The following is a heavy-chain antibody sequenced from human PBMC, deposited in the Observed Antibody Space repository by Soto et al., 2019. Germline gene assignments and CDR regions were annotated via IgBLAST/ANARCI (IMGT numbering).Heavy chain of an antibody. D-gene: IGHD6-19*01. CDR1: GFTFSSYA. CDR3: AKGRTLSGRQGYYYYGMGV. CDR2: ISGSGGST. V-gene: IGHV3-23*01. J-gene: IGHJ6*02. Sequence: EVQLLESGGGLVQPGGSLRLSCAASGFTFSSYAMSWVRQAPGKGLEWVSAISGSGGSTYYADSVKGRFTISRDNSKNTLYLQMNSLRAEDTAVYYCAKGRTLSGRQGYYYYGMGVWGPGTTVTVSS.